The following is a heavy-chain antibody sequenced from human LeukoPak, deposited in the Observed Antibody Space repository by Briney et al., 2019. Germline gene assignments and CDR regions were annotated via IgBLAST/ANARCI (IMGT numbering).Heavy chain of an antibody. Sequence: GASVKVSCKASGYTFTSYGISWARQAPGQGLEWMGWISAYNGNTNYAQKLQGRVTMTTDTSTSTAYMELRSLRSDDTAVYYCARSYITMVRGVIIKGRYNWFDPWGQGTLVTVSS. CDR2: ISAYNGNT. V-gene: IGHV1-18*04. CDR1: GYTFTSYG. J-gene: IGHJ5*02. D-gene: IGHD3-10*01. CDR3: ARSYITMVRGVIIKGRYNWFDP.